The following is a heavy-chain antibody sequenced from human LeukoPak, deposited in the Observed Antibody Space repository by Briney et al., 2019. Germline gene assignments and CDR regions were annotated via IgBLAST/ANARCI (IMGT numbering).Heavy chain of an antibody. CDR1: GGSIRSFY. J-gene: IGHJ4*02. D-gene: IGHD6-25*01. Sequence: SETLSLTCSVSGGSIRSFYWSWIRQPPGKGLEWIGYIYYSGCTNYNPSLKSRVTISVDTSKNQFSLNLRSVTAADTAVYYCARHYLSSDDYFDCWGQGTLVTVSS. CDR2: IYYSGCT. V-gene: IGHV4-59*08. CDR3: ARHYLSSDDYFDC.